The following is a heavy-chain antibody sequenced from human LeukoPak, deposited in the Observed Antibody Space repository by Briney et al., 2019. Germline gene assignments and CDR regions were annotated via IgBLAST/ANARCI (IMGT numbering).Heavy chain of an antibody. J-gene: IGHJ5*02. CDR1: GFTFSSYG. CDR2: ISFDGSNK. D-gene: IGHD3-10*01. V-gene: IGHV3-30*18. Sequence: PGRSLRLSCIASGFTFSSYGMHWVRQAPGKGLEWVAVISFDGSNKYYADSVRGRSTISRDNSKNTLFLQMNSLRPEDTAVYYCAKDRGQYYYFSGSSWGQGTLVTVSS. CDR3: AKDRGQYYYFSGSS.